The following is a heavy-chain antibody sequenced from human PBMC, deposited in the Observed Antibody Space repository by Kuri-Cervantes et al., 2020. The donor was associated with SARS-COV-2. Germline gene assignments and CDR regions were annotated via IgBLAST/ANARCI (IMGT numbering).Heavy chain of an antibody. Sequence: GGSLRLSCAASGITFSIYAMSWVRQAPGKGMEWVSAITDDGGSTYHADSVRGRFTISSDNSKTTLFLQMHSIRAEDTAVYHCVKGSEASGPYYVDSWGQGTLVTVSS. CDR2: ITDDGGST. CDR1: GITFSIYA. J-gene: IGHJ4*02. V-gene: IGHV3-23*01. CDR3: VKGSEASGPYYVDS. D-gene: IGHD2-15*01.